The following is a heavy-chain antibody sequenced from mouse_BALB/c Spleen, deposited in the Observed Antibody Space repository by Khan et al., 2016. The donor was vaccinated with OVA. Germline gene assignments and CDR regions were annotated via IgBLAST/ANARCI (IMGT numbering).Heavy chain of an antibody. CDR2: IRYSGST. CDR3: ARTARIKY. Sequence: EVQLQEPGPGLVKPSQSLSLTCTVTGYSITSGYGWNGIRQFPGNKLEWMGYIRYSGSTNYNPTLKSRIHMTRDTSKNQFCLQLNAVTTEDRATYYCARTARIKYWGQGTTLTVSS. CDR1: GYSITSGYG. J-gene: IGHJ2*01. V-gene: IGHV3-1*02. D-gene: IGHD1-2*01.